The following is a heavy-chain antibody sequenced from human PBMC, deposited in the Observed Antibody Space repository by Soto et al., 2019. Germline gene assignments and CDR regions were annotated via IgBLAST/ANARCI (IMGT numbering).Heavy chain of an antibody. J-gene: IGHJ3*02. CDR2: ILPIFGTA. Sequence: QVLLVQSGAEMKKPGSSVKVSCKASGGSFSTSSINWVRQAPGQRPEWMANILPIFGTADYAQKVQGSVTITGDTSTTTAYMELSSRLSEDTAVDYCAGGHGFGGNSAACDIWGQGTVVTVSS. CDR1: GGSFSTSS. CDR3: AGGHGFGGNSAACDI. D-gene: IGHD2-21*01. V-gene: IGHV1-69*14.